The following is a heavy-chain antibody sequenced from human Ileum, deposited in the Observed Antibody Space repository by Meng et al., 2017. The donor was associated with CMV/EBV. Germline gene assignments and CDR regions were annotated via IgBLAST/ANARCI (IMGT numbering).Heavy chain of an antibody. CDR3: ARHHRATLSFDWDPFDY. CDR1: FPFRTYS. J-gene: IGHJ4*02. D-gene: IGHD3-9*01. V-gene: IGHV3-21*06. Sequence: FPFRTYSMHWVRQAPGTGLEWVSSTSTSSSYKYYADSVKGRFTISRDNAKSSLYLQMNSLRAEDTAVYYCARHHRATLSFDWDPFDYWGQGTLVTVSS. CDR2: TSTSSSYK.